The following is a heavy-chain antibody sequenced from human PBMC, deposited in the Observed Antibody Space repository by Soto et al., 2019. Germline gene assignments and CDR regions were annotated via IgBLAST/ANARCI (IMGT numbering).Heavy chain of an antibody. V-gene: IGHV1-69*13. D-gene: IGHD4-17*01. CDR1: GGSFSTYG. CDR3: ARDGVDVSRTTVRHGALDI. CDR2: FIPVFTTS. J-gene: IGHJ3*02. Sequence: SVKVSCKASGGSFSTYGISWVRQAPGQGLEWMGGFIPVFTTSKYAQKFQGRVSITADESTDTAYMELSSLRSEDTAVYFCARDGVDVSRTTVRHGALDIWGQGTVVTVSS.